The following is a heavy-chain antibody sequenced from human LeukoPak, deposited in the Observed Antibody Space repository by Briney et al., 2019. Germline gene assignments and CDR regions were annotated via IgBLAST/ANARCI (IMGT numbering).Heavy chain of an antibody. CDR1: GGSISSSSYY. J-gene: IGHJ4*02. V-gene: IGHV4-39*07. D-gene: IGHD3-22*01. CDR2: IYYSGST. CDR3: ARDRLGYYYDSSGYYSPFGTKDYFDY. Sequence: SETLSLTCTVSGGSISSSSYYWGWIRQPPGKGLGWIGSIYYSGSTYYNPSLKSRVTISVDTSKNQFSLKLSSVTAADTAVYYCARDRLGYYYDSSGYYSPFGTKDYFDYWGQGTLVTVSS.